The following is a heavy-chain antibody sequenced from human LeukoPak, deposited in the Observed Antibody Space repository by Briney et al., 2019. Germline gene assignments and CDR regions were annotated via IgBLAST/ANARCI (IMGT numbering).Heavy chain of an antibody. Sequence: GGSLRLSCAASGFTFSSYAMSWVRQAPGKGLEWVSAISGSGGSTYYADSVKGRFTISRDNSKNTLYLQMNSLRAEDTAVYYCAKVEYSSSSYSFHYYFDYWGQGTLVTVSS. D-gene: IGHD6-6*01. J-gene: IGHJ4*02. V-gene: IGHV3-23*01. CDR3: AKVEYSSSSYSFHYYFDY. CDR2: ISGSGGST. CDR1: GFTFSSYA.